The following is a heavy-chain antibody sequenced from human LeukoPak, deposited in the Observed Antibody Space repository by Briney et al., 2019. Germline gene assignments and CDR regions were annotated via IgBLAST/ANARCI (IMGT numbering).Heavy chain of an antibody. J-gene: IGHJ6*02. CDR3: ARDQYYYYYGMDV. V-gene: IGHV3-48*04. Sequence: GGSLRLSCAASGFTFSSYSMNWVRQAPGKGLEWFSYISSSSSTIYYADSVKGRFTISRDNAKNSLYLQMNSLRAEDTAVYYCARDQYYYYYGMDVWGQGTTVTVSS. CDR2: ISSSSSTI. CDR1: GFTFSSYS.